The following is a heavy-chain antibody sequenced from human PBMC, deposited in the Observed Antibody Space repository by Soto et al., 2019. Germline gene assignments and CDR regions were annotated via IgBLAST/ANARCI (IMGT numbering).Heavy chain of an antibody. J-gene: IGHJ5*02. CDR1: WGSMVKFY. V-gene: IGHV4-4*07. CDR3: VRDGSKTLRDCFDP. Sequence: PSEPLSLTCSVAWGSMVKFYWMWIRKTAGKGRDCMGRVYSTMRSYYNPSLMIRSAMSVYRSKKPFSLRLRSVTAADTGVYYCVRDGSKTLRDCFDPWGQGILVTVSS. D-gene: IGHD4-17*01. CDR2: VYSTMRS.